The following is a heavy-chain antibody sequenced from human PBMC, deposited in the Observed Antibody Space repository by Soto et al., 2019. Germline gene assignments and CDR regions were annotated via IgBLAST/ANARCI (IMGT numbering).Heavy chain of an antibody. CDR1: GFTFSRYS. J-gene: IGHJ6*02. CDR3: ARDRTKGYTYGPRDGMDV. D-gene: IGHD5-18*01. CDR2: ISSDGTNK. Sequence: GGSLTLSCVASGFTFSRYSLHWVRQAPGKGLEWAAVISSDGTNKYHADSVKGRFTISRDNSKNTLYLQMNSLRAEDTAVYYCARDRTKGYTYGPRDGMDVWGLGTTVTVSS. V-gene: IGHV3-30-3*01.